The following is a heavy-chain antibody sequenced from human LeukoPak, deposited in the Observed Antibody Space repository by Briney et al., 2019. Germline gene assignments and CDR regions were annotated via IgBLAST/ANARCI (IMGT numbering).Heavy chain of an antibody. J-gene: IGHJ5*02. CDR3: ATVLSVVATGVHNCDPRDWFDP. Sequence: GASVKVSCKVSGYTLTELSMHWVRQAPGKGLEWMGGFDPEDGETIYAQKFQGRVTMTEDTSTDTAYMELSSLRSEDTAVYYCATVLSVVATGVHNCDPRDWFDPWGQGTLVTVSS. CDR2: FDPEDGET. CDR1: GYTLTELS. V-gene: IGHV1-24*01. D-gene: IGHD5-12*01.